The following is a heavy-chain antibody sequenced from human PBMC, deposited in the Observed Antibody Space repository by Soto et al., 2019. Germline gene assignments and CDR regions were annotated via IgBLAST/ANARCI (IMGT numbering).Heavy chain of an antibody. Sequence: GESLKISCKGSGYSFTSYWIGWVRQMPGKGLEWMGIIYPGDSDTRYSPSFQGQVTISADKSISTAYLQWSSLKASDTAMYYCARHWERYSYDYYYGMDVWGQGTTVTVSS. V-gene: IGHV5-51*01. D-gene: IGHD5-18*01. CDR2: IYPGDSDT. CDR3: ARHWERYSYDYYYGMDV. J-gene: IGHJ6*02. CDR1: GYSFTSYW.